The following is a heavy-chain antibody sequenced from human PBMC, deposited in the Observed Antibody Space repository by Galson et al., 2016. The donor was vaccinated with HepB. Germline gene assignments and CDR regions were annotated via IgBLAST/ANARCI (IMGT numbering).Heavy chain of an antibody. V-gene: IGHV3-30*03. CDR2: ISYDGYNK. Sequence: SLRLSCAASGFTFSSYGMHWVRQAPGKGLEWVAVISYDGYNKYYADSVKGRFTISRDNSKNTLYLEMNSLRAEDTAVYYCARDYLVDPWGQGTLVTVSS. CDR3: ARDYLVDP. J-gene: IGHJ5*02. CDR1: GFTFSSYG. D-gene: IGHD2-21*01.